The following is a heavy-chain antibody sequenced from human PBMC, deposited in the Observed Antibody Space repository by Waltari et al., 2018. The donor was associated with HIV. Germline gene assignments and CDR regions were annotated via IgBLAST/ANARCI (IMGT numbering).Heavy chain of an antibody. J-gene: IGHJ6*02. V-gene: IGHV3-48*02. D-gene: IGHD3-16*01. CDR3: ARGGRFGDV. Sequence: EMPLVESGGGLVQPGGSLRLSCTASGLPFSSYHMNWVRQAPGKGLEWISYISDSSSTTYYADSVKGRFTISRDNAKNSVYLQMNSLRDEDTAVYYCARGGRFGDVWGQGTTVTVSS. CDR1: GLPFSSYH. CDR2: ISDSSSTT.